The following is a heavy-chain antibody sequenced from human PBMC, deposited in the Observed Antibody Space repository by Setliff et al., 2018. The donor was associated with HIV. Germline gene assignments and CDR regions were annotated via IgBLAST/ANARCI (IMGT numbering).Heavy chain of an antibody. J-gene: IGHJ4*02. Sequence: SVKVSCKASGGTFSSYAISWVRQAPGQGLEWMGRIIPIFGTANYAQKFQGRVTITADKSTSTAYMELSSLRSEDTAVYYCAREGAVGATKGFDYWGQGTLVTVTS. D-gene: IGHD1-26*01. V-gene: IGHV1-69*06. CDR1: GGTFSSYA. CDR3: AREGAVGATKGFDY. CDR2: IIPIFGTA.